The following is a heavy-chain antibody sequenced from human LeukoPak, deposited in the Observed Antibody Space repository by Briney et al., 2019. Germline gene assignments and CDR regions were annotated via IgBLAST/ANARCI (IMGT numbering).Heavy chain of an antibody. CDR1: GGSISSSSYY. V-gene: IGHV4-39*02. CDR2: IYYSGST. D-gene: IGHD3-10*01. J-gene: IGHJ4*02. CDR3: ARDPVGFSITNDY. Sequence: SETLSLTCTVSGGSISSSSYYWGWIRQPPGKGLEWIGSIYYSGSTYYNPSLKSRVTISVDTSKNQFSLKLNSVTAADTAVYFCARDPVGFSITNDYWGQGTLVTVSS.